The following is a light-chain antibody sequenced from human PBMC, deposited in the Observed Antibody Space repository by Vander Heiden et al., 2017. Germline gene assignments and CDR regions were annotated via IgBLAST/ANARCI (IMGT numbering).Light chain of an antibody. CDR1: QSISSNF. CDR3: QKYGDSPLFT. Sequence: EIVLTQSPDTLSLSPGESATLSCRASQSISSNFLAWYQQKPGRAPRLLIVGASSRATGIPDRFSGSGSGTDFTLIISRLEPEDFAVYYCQKYGDSPLFTFGPGTKLEVK. V-gene: IGKV3-20*01. CDR2: GAS. J-gene: IGKJ3*01.